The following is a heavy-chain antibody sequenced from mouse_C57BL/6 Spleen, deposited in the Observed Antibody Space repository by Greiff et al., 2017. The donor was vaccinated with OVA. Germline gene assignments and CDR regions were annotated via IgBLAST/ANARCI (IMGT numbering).Heavy chain of an antibody. CDR1: GYTFTDYN. J-gene: IGHJ4*01. CDR3: ASLSSYYAMDY. Sequence: VQLQQSGPELVKPGASVKIPCKASGYTFTDYNMDWVKQSHGKSLEWIGDINPNNGGTIYNQKFKGKATLTVDKSSSTAYMELRSLTSEDTAVYYCASLSSYYAMDYWGQGTSVTVSS. CDR2: INPNNGGT. V-gene: IGHV1-18*01. D-gene: IGHD1-1*01.